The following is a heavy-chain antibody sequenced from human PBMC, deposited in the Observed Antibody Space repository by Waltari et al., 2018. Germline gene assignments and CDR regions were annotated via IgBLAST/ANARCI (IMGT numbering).Heavy chain of an antibody. Sequence: QVQLVQSGAEVKKPGASVKISCKTSEYTFTSSYIHWVRQAPGQALEWMGIINPSGGSTIYAQKFQGRVTMTRDTSTSTVYMELSSLRSEDTAVYYCALDTGALWMDVWGQGTTVTVSS. D-gene: IGHD2-21*01. CDR1: EYTFTSSY. J-gene: IGHJ6*02. CDR2: INPSGGST. V-gene: IGHV1-46*01. CDR3: ALDTGALWMDV.